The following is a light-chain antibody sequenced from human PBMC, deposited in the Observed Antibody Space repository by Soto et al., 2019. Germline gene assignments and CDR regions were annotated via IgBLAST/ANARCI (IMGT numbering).Light chain of an antibody. CDR3: QQFRSYPLT. Sequence: EVVLTQSPATLSVSRGERATLSCRASQTVRDNLGWYQQKPGQAPRLLIYDASSRATGIPDRFSGGGSGTDFPLTISRLEPEDFEVYYCQQFRSYPLTFCGGTKVDIK. CDR1: QTVRDN. CDR2: DAS. J-gene: IGKJ4*01. V-gene: IGKV3-20*01.